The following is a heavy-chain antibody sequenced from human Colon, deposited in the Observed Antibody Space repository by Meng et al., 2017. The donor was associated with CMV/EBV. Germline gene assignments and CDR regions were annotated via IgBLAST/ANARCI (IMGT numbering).Heavy chain of an antibody. V-gene: IGHV3-66*04. D-gene: IGHD3-3*01. CDR2: IYQSGTT. Sequence: GGSLRLSCEASGFTMGSNYMSWVRQAPQKGLEWVAVIYQSGTTYYADSVKGRFTISRDNSKNTLYLQENSLRAEDTAVYYCASHITIFGVPYPNSWFDPWGQGTLVTVSS. CDR1: GFTMGSNY. J-gene: IGHJ5*02. CDR3: ASHITIFGVPYPNSWFDP.